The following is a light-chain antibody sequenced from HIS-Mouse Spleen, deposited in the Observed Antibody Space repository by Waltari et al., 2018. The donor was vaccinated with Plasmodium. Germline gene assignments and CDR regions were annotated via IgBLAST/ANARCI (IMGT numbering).Light chain of an antibody. Sequence: EIVMTQSPATLSVSPGENATLSCRASQSVSSNIAWYQQKPGQAPRLLIYGASTRATGIPARFSGSGSGTEFTLTISSLQSEDFAVYYCQQYNNWSFTFGPGTKVDIK. CDR1: QSVSSN. CDR3: QQYNNWSFT. V-gene: IGKV3-15*01. CDR2: GAS. J-gene: IGKJ3*01.